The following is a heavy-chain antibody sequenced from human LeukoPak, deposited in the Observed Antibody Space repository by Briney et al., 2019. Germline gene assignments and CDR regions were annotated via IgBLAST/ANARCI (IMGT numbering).Heavy chain of an antibody. J-gene: IGHJ4*02. V-gene: IGHV3-74*01. CDR1: GFTFSSYW. CDR3: ARDPSAWSGYYDY. Sequence: GGPLRLSCAASGFTFSSYWMHWVRQAPEKGLVWVSRIKSDGSTTNYADSVKGRFTISRDNAKNTLYLQMNGLRAEDTAVYYCARDPSAWSGYYDYWGQGTPVTVSS. CDR2: IKSDGSTT. D-gene: IGHD3-3*01.